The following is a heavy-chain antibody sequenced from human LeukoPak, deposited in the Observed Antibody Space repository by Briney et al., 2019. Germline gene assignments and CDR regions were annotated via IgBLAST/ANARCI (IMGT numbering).Heavy chain of an antibody. CDR2: IYYSGST. J-gene: IGHJ6*02. D-gene: IGHD1-14*01. CDR3: ARDRGATGYNYYGMDV. V-gene: IGHV4-31*03. Sequence: SETLSLTCTVSGGSISSGGYYWSWIRQHPGKGLEWIGYIYYSGSTYYNPSLRSRLTILIDTSKNEFSLKLISVTAADTAVYYCARDRGATGYNYYGMDVWGQGTTVTVSS. CDR1: GGSISSGGYY.